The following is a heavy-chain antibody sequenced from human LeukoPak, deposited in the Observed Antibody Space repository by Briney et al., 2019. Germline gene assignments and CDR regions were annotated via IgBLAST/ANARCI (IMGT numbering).Heavy chain of an antibody. J-gene: IGHJ4*02. CDR1: GYTFTSYD. CDR3: ARSPSRHYGYFDY. V-gene: IGHV1-8*01. D-gene: IGHD4-17*01. Sequence: ASVKVSCKASGYTFTSYDINWVRQATGQGLEWMGWMNPNSGNTGYAQKFQGRVTMTRNTSISTAYMELSSLRSEDTAVYYCARSPSRHYGYFDYWGQGTLVTVSS. CDR2: MNPNSGNT.